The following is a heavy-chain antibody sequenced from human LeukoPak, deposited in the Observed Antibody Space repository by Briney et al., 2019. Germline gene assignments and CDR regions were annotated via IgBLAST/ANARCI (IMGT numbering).Heavy chain of an antibody. CDR3: ARSRQASGLLSS. D-gene: IGHD3-10*01. CDR1: GGAITSGGYS. J-gene: IGHJ5*02. CDR2: IYDRGPA. Sequence: SETLSLTCTVSGGAITSGGYSWNWIRQPPGKGLEWIGCIYDRGPAYYNPSLKSRFTISVDRPKNQFLLNVTSLTAADTAVYYCARSRQASGLLSSWGQGTRVVVSS. V-gene: IGHV4-30-2*01.